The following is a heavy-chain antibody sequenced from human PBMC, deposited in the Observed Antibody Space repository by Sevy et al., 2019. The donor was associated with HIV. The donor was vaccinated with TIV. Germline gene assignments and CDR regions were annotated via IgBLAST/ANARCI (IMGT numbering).Heavy chain of an antibody. Sequence: GGSLRLSCAASGFTFSTYAMSWVRQAPGKGLEWVSGISDSGISIYYAGSVKGRFTISRDNSKNTLILQMNSLRAEDTAIYYCAKELPGYQYDSSGNLDTWGQGRLVTVSS. D-gene: IGHD6-19*01. V-gene: IGHV3-23*01. J-gene: IGHJ5*02. CDR1: GFTFSTYA. CDR2: ISDSGISI. CDR3: AKELPGYQYDSSGNLDT.